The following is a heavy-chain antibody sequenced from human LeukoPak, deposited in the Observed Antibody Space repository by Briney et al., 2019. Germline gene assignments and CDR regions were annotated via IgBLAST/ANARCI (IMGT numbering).Heavy chain of an antibody. J-gene: IGHJ5*02. V-gene: IGHV1-46*01. D-gene: IGHD3-3*01. CDR2: INPSGGST. Sequence: ASVKVSCKASGYTFTSYYMHWVRQAPRQGLEWMGIINPSGGSTSYAQKFQGRVTMTRDTSTSTVYMELSSLRSEDTAVYYCAGDSPDSGPTIFGVVTKFDPWGQGTLVTVSS. CDR1: GYTFTSYY. CDR3: AGDSPDSGPTIFGVVTKFDP.